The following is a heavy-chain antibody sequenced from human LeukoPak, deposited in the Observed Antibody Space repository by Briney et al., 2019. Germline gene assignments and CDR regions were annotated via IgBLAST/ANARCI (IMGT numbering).Heavy chain of an antibody. CDR2: INHGGST. CDR1: GFTFSNFW. CDR3: ARGQKWLSFYYFDF. V-gene: IGHV4-34*01. J-gene: IGHJ4*02. Sequence: ESLRLSCTASGFTFSNFWMGWIRQPPGKGLEWIGEINHGGSTNYNPSLKSRVNISMDTSKNQFSLKLNSVTAADTAIYYCARGQKWLSFYYFDFWGQGTLVTVSS. D-gene: IGHD3-22*01.